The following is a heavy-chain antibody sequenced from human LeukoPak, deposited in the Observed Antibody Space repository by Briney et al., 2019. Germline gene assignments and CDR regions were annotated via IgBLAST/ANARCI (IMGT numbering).Heavy chain of an antibody. V-gene: IGHV4-4*02. D-gene: IGHD6-19*01. Sequence: SGTLSLTCAVSGGSISSSNWWRWVREPPGKGLEGFGEIYHSGSTNYNPSLKSRVTISVDKSKSQFSLKLSSVTAADTAVYYCARGSGIAVAGTNFDYWGQGTLVTVSS. CDR3: ARGSGIAVAGTNFDY. J-gene: IGHJ4*02. CDR2: IYHSGST. CDR1: GGSISSSNW.